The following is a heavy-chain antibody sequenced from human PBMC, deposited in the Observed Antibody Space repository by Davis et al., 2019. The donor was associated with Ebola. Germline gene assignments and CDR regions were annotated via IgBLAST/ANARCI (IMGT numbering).Heavy chain of an antibody. V-gene: IGHV3-72*01. CDR1: GFTFSSYE. CDR2: TRNKANSYTT. CDR3: AREEAVTTGFYYYYYMDV. J-gene: IGHJ6*03. D-gene: IGHD4-11*01. Sequence: GESLKISCAASGFTFSSYEMNWVRQAPGKGLEWVGRTRNKANSYTTEYAASVKGRFTISRDDSKNSLYLQMNSLKTEDTAVYYCAREEAVTTGFYYYYYMDVWGKGTTVTVSS.